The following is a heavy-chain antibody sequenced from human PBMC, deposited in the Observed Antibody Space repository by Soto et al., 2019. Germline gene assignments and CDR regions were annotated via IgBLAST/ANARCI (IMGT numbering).Heavy chain of an antibody. V-gene: IGHV1-8*01. Sequence: GASVKVSCKASGYTFTSYDINWVRQATGQGLEWMGWMNPNSGNTGYAQKFQGRVTMTRNTSISTAHMELSSLRSEDTAVYYCARVGGRYYYYYMDVWGKGTTVTVSS. CDR1: GYTFTSYD. D-gene: IGHD6-25*01. CDR3: ARVGGRYYYYYMDV. J-gene: IGHJ6*03. CDR2: MNPNSGNT.